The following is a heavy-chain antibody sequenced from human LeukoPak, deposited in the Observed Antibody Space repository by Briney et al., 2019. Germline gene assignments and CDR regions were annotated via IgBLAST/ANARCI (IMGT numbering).Heavy chain of an antibody. V-gene: IGHV4-34*01. CDR1: GGSFSDYY. Sequence: SETLSLTSAVYGGSFSDYYWSWIRQPPGKGLDWIGEINHSGSTNYNPSLKSRVTISVDTSKNQFSLKLSSVTAADTALYYCARRAMYYYDSSGYPYWGQGTLVTVSS. D-gene: IGHD3-22*01. CDR2: INHSGST. J-gene: IGHJ4*02. CDR3: ARRAMYYYDSSGYPY.